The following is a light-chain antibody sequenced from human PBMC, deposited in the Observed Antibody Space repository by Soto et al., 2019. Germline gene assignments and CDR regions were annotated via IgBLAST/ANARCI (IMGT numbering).Light chain of an antibody. Sequence: DIQMTQSPSTLSASVGDRVTITCRAGQSIGSRVAWYQQKPGKAPKLLIYDASTLESGVPSRFSGSGSGTDFTVTISRLQPDDFATYCCQQYASLKSFGQGTRVEIK. CDR2: DAS. J-gene: IGKJ1*01. CDR1: QSIGSR. CDR3: QQYASLKS. V-gene: IGKV1-5*01.